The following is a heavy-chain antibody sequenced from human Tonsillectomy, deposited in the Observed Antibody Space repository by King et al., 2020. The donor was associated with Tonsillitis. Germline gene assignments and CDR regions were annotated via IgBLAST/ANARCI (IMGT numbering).Heavy chain of an antibody. V-gene: IGHV4-34*01. Sequence: VQLQQWGAGLLKPSETLSLTCAVYGGSFSGYYWSWIRQPPGKGLEWIGEINHTGTTNYNPSLKSRVTVSVDTPRNHFSLKLSSVTAADTAVYYCAREAASTASSSSWRKYYVDSWGQGRLVTVSS. J-gene: IGHJ4*02. D-gene: IGHD6-13*01. CDR3: AREAASTASSSSWRKYYVDS. CDR2: INHTGTT. CDR1: GGSFSGYY.